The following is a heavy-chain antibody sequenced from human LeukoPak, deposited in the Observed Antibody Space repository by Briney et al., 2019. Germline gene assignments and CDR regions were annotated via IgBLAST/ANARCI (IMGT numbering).Heavy chain of an antibody. J-gene: IGHJ6*02. CDR2: ISYDGSNK. CDR3: AKDRGNWNDVRYYYGMDV. CDR1: GFTFSSYG. V-gene: IGHV3-30*18. Sequence: GGSLRLSCVASGFTFSSYGMHWVRPAPGKGLEWVAVISYDGSNKYYADSVKGRFTISRDNSKNTQYLQMNSLRAEDTAVYYCAKDRGNWNDVRYYYGMDVWGQGTTVTVSS. D-gene: IGHD1-1*01.